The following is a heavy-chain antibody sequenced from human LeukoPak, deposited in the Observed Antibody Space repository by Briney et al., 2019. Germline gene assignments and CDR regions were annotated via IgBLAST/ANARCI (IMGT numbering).Heavy chain of an antibody. Sequence: ASVKVSCKASGYTFTSYGMNWVRQAPGQGLEWMGWINTNTGNPTYAQGFTGRFVFSLDTSVSTTYLQISSLKAEDTAVYYCARDPGDDFVVPGDPWGQGTLVTVSS. D-gene: IGHD2-2*01. V-gene: IGHV7-4-1*02. CDR1: GYTFTSYG. CDR3: ARDPGDDFVVPGDP. J-gene: IGHJ5*02. CDR2: INTNTGNP.